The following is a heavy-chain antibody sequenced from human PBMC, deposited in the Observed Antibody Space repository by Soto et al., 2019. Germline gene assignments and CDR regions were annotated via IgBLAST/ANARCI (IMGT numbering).Heavy chain of an antibody. V-gene: IGHV3-73*01. D-gene: IGHD2-21*01. CDR3: VRHVGETYFDY. CDR1: GFTFSDSA. CDR2: IRSKANDYAT. J-gene: IGHJ4*02. Sequence: GGSLSLSCAASGFTFSDSAIQWVRQASGKGLEWVGRIRSKANDYATAYAASVKGRFTISRDDSKNTAYLQMNSLKTKDTAVYYCVRHVGETYFDYWGQGTLVTVSS.